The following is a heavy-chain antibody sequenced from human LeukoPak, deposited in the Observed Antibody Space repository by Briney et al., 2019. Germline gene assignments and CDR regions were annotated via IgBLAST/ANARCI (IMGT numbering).Heavy chain of an antibody. D-gene: IGHD2-2*01. J-gene: IGHJ6*02. Sequence: GGSLRLSCAASGFTFSSYAMSWVRQAPGKGLEWVSAISGSGGSTYYADSVKGRFTISRDNSKNMLYLQMNSLRAEDTAVYYCAKVRLDCSSTSCYPPFSNYGMDVWGQGTTVTVSS. CDR3: AKVRLDCSSTSCYPPFSNYGMDV. CDR2: ISGSGGST. V-gene: IGHV3-23*01. CDR1: GFTFSSYA.